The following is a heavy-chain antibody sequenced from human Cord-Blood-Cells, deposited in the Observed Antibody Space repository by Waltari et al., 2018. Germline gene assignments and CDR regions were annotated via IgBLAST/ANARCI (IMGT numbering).Heavy chain of an antibody. D-gene: IGHD6-6*01. CDR2: SSGSGGST. CDR1: GFTFSSYA. V-gene: IGHV3-23*01. CDR3: AKDMGSSSGDY. Sequence: EVQLLESGGGLVQPGGSLRLSCAASGFTFSSYAMSWVRQAQGKGRGWVSASSGSGGSTYYAHSVKGRFTISRDKSKNTLYLQMNSLRAEDTAVYYCAKDMGSSSGDYWGQGTLVTVSS. J-gene: IGHJ4*02.